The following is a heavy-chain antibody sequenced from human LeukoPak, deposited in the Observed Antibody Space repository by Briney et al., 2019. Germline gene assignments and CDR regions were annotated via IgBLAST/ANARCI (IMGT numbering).Heavy chain of an antibody. V-gene: IGHV3-7*01. CDR1: GYIFGNMW. Sequence: GGSLRLSCAGSGYIFGNMWMSWVRQAPKGLEWVANIKQDGSEKYYVDSVKGRFTISRDNAKNSLYLQMNSLRAEDTAVYYCARDQNYYDSSGYYYVWGQGTLVTVSS. D-gene: IGHD3-22*01. J-gene: IGHJ4*02. CDR3: ARDQNYYDSSGYYYV. CDR2: IKQDGSEK.